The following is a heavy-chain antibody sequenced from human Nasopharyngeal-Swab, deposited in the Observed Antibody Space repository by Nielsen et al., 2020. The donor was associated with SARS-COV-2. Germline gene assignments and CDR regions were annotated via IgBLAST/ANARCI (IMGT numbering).Heavy chain of an antibody. CDR1: CYTTSRYG. CDR3: GRDTIVVVADY. J-gene: IGHJ4*02. D-gene: IGHD3-10*01. Sequence: ASSKVTCKASCYTTSRYGNSWLRHAPAQGLEWMGWISVDNGKTDYAQNLQGRVTMTTETSTSTAYMELRRLRSDDTAVYYCGRDTIVVVADYWGQGTLVTVSS. CDR2: ISVDNGKT. V-gene: IGHV1-18*01.